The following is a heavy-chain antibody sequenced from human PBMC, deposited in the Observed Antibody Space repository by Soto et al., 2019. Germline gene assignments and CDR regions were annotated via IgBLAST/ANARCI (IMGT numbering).Heavy chain of an antibody. CDR1: GGSISSGGYY. J-gene: IGHJ5*02. V-gene: IGHV4-31*03. CDR2: IYYSGST. D-gene: IGHD1-20*01. Sequence: PSETLSLTCTVAGGSISSGGYYWSWIRQHPGKGLEWIGYIYYSGSTYYNPSLKSRVTISVDTSKNQFSLKLSSVTAADTAVYYCARVGGINWFDPWGQGTLVTVSS. CDR3: ARVGGINWFDP.